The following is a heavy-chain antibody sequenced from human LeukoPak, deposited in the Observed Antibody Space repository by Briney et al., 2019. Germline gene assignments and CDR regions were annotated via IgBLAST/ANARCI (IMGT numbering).Heavy chain of an antibody. CDR1: GYTFTSYY. J-gene: IGHJ5*02. D-gene: IGHD3-10*01. V-gene: IGHV1-46*01. Sequence: EASVKVSCKASGYTFTSYYMHWVRQAPGQGLEWMGIINPSGGRTSYAQKFQGRVTMTRDTSASTAYMELSSLRSEDMAVYYCARGARFRSYGSGTYYTSLPFDPWGQGTLVIVSS. CDR2: INPSGGRT. CDR3: ARGARFRSYGSGTYYTSLPFDP.